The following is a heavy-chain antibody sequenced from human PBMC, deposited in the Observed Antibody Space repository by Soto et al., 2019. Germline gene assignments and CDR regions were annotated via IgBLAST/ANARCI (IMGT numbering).Heavy chain of an antibody. CDR3: ARHITNNVGYYYGMDV. D-gene: IGHD2-21*01. V-gene: IGHV4-59*08. Sequence: SETLSLTCTVSGDSISSSYWSWIRQPPGKGLEWIGYIYHSGSTNYNPSLKSRVTISTDTSKNQFSLKLSSVTAADTAVYFCARHITNNVGYYYGMDVWGQGTTVT. J-gene: IGHJ6*02. CDR1: GDSISSSY. CDR2: IYHSGST.